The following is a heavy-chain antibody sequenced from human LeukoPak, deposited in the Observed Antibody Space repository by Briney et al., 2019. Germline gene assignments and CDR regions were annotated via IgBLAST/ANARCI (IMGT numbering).Heavy chain of an antibody. J-gene: IGHJ4*02. Sequence: SETLSPTCTVSGGSISSYYWSWIRQPPGKGLEWIGEINHSGSTNYNPSLKSRVTISVDTSKNQFSLKLSSVTAADTAVYYCARGQWLSPFDYWGQGTLVTVSS. CDR2: INHSGST. CDR1: GGSISSYY. CDR3: ARGQWLSPFDY. D-gene: IGHD6-19*01. V-gene: IGHV4-34*01.